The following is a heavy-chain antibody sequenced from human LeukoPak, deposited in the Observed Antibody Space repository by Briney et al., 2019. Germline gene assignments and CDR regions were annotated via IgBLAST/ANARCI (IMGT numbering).Heavy chain of an antibody. Sequence: ASVKVSCKASGGTFSNYAISWVRQAPGQGLEWMGIINPSGGSTSYAQKFQGRVTMTRDTSTSTVYMELSSLRSEDTAVYYCAREEYFDWGAFDIWGQGTMVTVSS. CDR3: AREEYFDWGAFDI. V-gene: IGHV1-46*01. J-gene: IGHJ3*02. CDR2: INPSGGST. CDR1: GGTFSNYA. D-gene: IGHD3-9*01.